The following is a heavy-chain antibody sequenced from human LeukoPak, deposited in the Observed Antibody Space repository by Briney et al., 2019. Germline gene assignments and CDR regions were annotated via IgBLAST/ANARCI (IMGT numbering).Heavy chain of an antibody. V-gene: IGHV3-74*01. CDR3: ARTGDTERFDY. J-gene: IGHJ4*02. CDR2: IHGDGSRA. CDR1: GFTFTTYC. D-gene: IGHD5-18*01. Sequence: GGSLRLSCAASGFTFTTYCMHWVRQAPGKGLVWVSRIHGDGSRAIYADSVKGRFTISRDNAKNTLHLQMNSLRAEDTAVYYCARTGDTERFDYWGQGTLVTVSS.